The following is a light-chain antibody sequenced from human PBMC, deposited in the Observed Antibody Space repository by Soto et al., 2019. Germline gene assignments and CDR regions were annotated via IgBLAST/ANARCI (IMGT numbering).Light chain of an antibody. V-gene: IGKV3-11*01. CDR1: QSIGLA. J-gene: IGKJ1*01. CDR2: DAS. CDR3: QKFNKWPWT. Sequence: EIVLTQSPATLSLSPGERATLSCRASQSIGLAIAWYQHKPGQAPRLLIFDASQRATGIPARFRGSGSGTDFTLTISSLQSEDFAVYYCQKFNKWPWTFGQGTKVEIK.